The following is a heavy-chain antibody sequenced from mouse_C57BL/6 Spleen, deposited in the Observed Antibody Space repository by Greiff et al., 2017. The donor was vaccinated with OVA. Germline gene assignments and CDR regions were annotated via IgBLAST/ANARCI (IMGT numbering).Heavy chain of an antibody. D-gene: IGHD6-1*01. J-gene: IGHJ1*03. CDR1: GFTFSSYA. CDR2: ISDGGSYT. CDR3: ARDGHYPLFV. Sequence: EVQLVESGGGLVKPGGSLKLSCAASGFTFSSYAMSWVRQTPEKRLEWVATISDGGSYTYYPDNVKGRFTISRDNAKNNLYLQMSHLKSEDTAMYYCARDGHYPLFVWGTGTTVTVSS. V-gene: IGHV5-4*01.